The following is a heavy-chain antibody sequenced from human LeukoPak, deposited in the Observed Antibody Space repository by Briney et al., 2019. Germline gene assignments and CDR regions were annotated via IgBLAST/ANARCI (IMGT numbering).Heavy chain of an antibody. J-gene: IGHJ4*02. CDR1: GFTFSTYA. V-gene: IGHV3-30*18. CDR2: ISYEGGST. D-gene: IGHD6-6*01. Sequence: PRRSPRLSRAPSGFTFSTYAMHWVRQAPAKGLEWVAIISYEGGSTSYAVSVKGRFTISRDNSKNTLYLQMSSLRTEDTAVYYCAKIEGSSSYYFDYWGQGTLVTVSS. CDR3: AKIEGSSSYYFDY.